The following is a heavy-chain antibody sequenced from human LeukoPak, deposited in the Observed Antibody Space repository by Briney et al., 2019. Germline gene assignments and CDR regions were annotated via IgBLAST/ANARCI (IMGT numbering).Heavy chain of an antibody. CDR3: ARYVAVAAAFDI. CDR2: IWYDGSNK. D-gene: IGHD6-19*01. Sequence: GGSLRLSCAASGFSFSSYGMHWVRQAPGKGLEWVAVIWYDGSNKYYADSVKGRFTISRDNSKNTLYLQMNSLRAEDTAVYYCARYVAVAAAFDIWGQGTMVTVSS. V-gene: IGHV3-33*08. J-gene: IGHJ3*02. CDR1: GFSFSSYG.